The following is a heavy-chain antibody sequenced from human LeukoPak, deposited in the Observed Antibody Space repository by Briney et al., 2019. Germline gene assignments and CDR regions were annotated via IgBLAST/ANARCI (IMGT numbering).Heavy chain of an antibody. V-gene: IGHV3-48*02. D-gene: IGHD3-3*01. CDR3: ARAQRITIFGVVIQDAFDI. Sequence: PGGSLRLSCAASGFTFSSYSMNWVRQAPGKGLEWVSYISSSSSTIYYADSVKGRSTISRDNAKNSLYLQMNSLRDEDTAVYYCARAQRITIFGVVIQDAFDIWGQGTMVTVSS. J-gene: IGHJ3*02. CDR2: ISSSSSTI. CDR1: GFTFSSYS.